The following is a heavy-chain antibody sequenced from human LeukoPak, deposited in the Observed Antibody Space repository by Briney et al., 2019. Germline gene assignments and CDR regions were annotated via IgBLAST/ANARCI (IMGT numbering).Heavy chain of an antibody. J-gene: IGHJ4*02. CDR1: GGSFSGYY. Sequence: SETLSLTCAVYGGSFSGYYWSWIRQPPGKGLEWIGEINRSGSTNYNPSLKSRVTMSVDTSKKQFSLNLNSVTAADTAVYYCARGAGGHSFWGQGTLVTVSS. CDR2: INRSGST. V-gene: IGHV4-34*01. CDR3: ARGAGGHSF. D-gene: IGHD4-23*01.